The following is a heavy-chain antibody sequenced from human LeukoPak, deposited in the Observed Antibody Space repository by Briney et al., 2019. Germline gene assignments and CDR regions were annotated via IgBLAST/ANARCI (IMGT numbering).Heavy chain of an antibody. Sequence: SQTLSLTCALSGDSVSSNSDAWNWIRQSPSRGLEWLGRTYYRSSWYNDYAVSVKSRIIINPDTSKNHFSLQLNSVTPEDTAIYYCARGTGVFDYWGQGTLVTVSS. J-gene: IGHJ4*02. CDR2: TYYRSSWYN. V-gene: IGHV6-1*01. CDR3: ARGTGVFDY. D-gene: IGHD7-27*01. CDR1: GDSVSSNSDA.